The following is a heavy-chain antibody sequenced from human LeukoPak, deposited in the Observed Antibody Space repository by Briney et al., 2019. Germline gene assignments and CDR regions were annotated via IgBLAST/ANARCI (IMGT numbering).Heavy chain of an antibody. J-gene: IGHJ3*02. CDR1: GFTFSSYA. D-gene: IGHD6-13*01. CDR2: IRGRAGST. CDR3: AKSLYTNTWYRGTFDI. V-gene: IGHV3-23*01. Sequence: GGSLRLSCAASGFTFSSYARTGVRQARGRGREGVSAIRGRAGSTNYAHSVKGRFTISRDNSKNTLYLQMNSLRAEDTAVYYCAKSLYTNTWYRGTFDIWGQGTMVTVSS.